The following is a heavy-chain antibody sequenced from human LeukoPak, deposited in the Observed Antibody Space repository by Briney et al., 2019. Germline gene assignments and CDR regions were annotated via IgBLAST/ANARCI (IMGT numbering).Heavy chain of an antibody. V-gene: IGHV1-46*01. J-gene: IGHJ4*02. CDR2: INPSGGST. CDR1: GYTFTSYY. Sequence: ASVKVSCKASGYTFTSYYMHWVRQAPGQGLEWMGIINPSGGSTSYAQKFQGRVTMTTDTSTSTAYMELRSLRSDDTAVYYCAREMATIVNQFDYWGQGTLVTVSS. CDR3: AREMATIVNQFDY. D-gene: IGHD5-24*01.